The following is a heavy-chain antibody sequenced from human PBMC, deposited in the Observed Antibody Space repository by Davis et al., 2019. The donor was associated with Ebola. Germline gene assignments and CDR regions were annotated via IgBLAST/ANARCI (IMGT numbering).Heavy chain of an antibody. CDR1: GYSISSSNW. CDR3: ARSLTYYYDSSGYYGHYYFDY. V-gene: IGHV4-28*01. CDR2: IYYSGST. D-gene: IGHD3-22*01. J-gene: IGHJ4*02. Sequence: MPSETLSLTCAVSGYSISSSNWWGWIRQPPGKGLEWIGYIYYSGSTYYNPSLKSRVTMSVDTSKNQFSLKLSSVTAADTAVYYCARSLTYYYDSSGYYGHYYFDYWGQGTLVTVSS.